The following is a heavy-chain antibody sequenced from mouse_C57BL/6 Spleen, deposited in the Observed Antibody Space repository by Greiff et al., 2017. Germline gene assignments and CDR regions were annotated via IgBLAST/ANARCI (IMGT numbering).Heavy chain of an antibody. CDR3: ARDYGSKRLAY. CDR2: IAPSDSYT. CDR1: GYTFTSYW. D-gene: IGHD1-1*01. V-gene: IGHV1-50*01. J-gene: IGHJ3*01. Sequence: QVQLQQPGAELVKPGASVKLSCKASGYTFTSYWMQWVKQRPGQGLEWIGEIAPSDSYTNYNQKCKGKATLTVDTSAGTAYMQLSSLTSEDSAVYYCARDYGSKRLAYRGQGTLVTVSA.